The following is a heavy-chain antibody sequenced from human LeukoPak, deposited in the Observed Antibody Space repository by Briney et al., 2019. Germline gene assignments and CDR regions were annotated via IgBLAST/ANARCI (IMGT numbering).Heavy chain of an antibody. V-gene: IGHV3-23*01. Sequence: GGSLRLSCAASGFTFSSYAMSWVGQAPGKGLEWGSAISGSGGSTYYSDSVKGRFTISRDNSKNTLYLQMNSLRAEDTAVYYCAKDVMVVAAKTVDYWGQGTLVTVSS. D-gene: IGHD2-15*01. CDR2: ISGSGGST. CDR1: GFTFSSYA. CDR3: AKDVMVVAAKTVDY. J-gene: IGHJ4*02.